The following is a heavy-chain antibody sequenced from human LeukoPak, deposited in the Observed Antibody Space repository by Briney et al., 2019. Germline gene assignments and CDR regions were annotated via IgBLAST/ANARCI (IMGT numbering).Heavy chain of an antibody. V-gene: IGHV3-53*01. J-gene: IGHJ4*02. D-gene: IGHD2-15*01. CDR3: ARGGGYYPIDY. CDR2: LYSDGRT. CDR1: GFTVNSNY. Sequence: GGSLRLSCAASGFTVNSNYMNWVRQAPGKGLEWVSVLYSDGRTYYADSVKGRFTISRDTSKNTLYLQVNSLRAEDTAVYYCARGGGYYPIDYWGQGTLVAVSS.